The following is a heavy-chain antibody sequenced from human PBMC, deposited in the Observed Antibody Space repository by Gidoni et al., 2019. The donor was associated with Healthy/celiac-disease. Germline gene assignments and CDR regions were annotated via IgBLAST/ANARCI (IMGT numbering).Heavy chain of an antibody. J-gene: IGHJ4*02. D-gene: IGHD2-21*02. CDR2: IYYSGST. Sequence: IRQHPGKGLEWIGYIYYSGSTYYNPSLKSRVTISVDTSKNQFSLKLSSVTAADTAVYYCASLTAINAKIDYWGQGTLVTVSS. V-gene: IGHV4-31*02. CDR3: ASLTAINAKIDY.